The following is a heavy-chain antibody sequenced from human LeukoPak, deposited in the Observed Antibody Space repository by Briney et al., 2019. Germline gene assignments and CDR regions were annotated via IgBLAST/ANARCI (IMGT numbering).Heavy chain of an antibody. Sequence: GGTLRLSCAASGFTFSNTGMNWVRQAPGKGLEWVSAISGSGGDTYYADPVKGRFTISRDNSKNTLYLQMDSLRAEDTAVYYCAKRYYYDSSGYPDAFDIWGQGTMVTVSS. CDR2: ISGSGGDT. V-gene: IGHV3-23*01. D-gene: IGHD3-22*01. J-gene: IGHJ3*02. CDR1: GFTFSNTG. CDR3: AKRYYYDSSGYPDAFDI.